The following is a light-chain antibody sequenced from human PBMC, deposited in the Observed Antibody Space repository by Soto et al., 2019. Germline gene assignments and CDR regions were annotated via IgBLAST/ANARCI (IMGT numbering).Light chain of an antibody. Sequence: EIVMTQSPATLSVSPGERATLSCRASQSVSRNLAWYQQKPGQPPRLLIYDASTRATGVPARFGGSGAGTEFTLTISGLQSEDFAVYYCQQYGDRPPDTLGQGTKVEI. CDR1: QSVSRN. CDR2: DAS. J-gene: IGKJ2*01. CDR3: QQYGDRPPDT. V-gene: IGKV3-15*01.